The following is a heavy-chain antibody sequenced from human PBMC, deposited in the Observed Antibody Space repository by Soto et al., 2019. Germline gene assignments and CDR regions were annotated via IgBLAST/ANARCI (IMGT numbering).Heavy chain of an antibody. CDR1: GLSVSTNF. CDR2: IYSGGKT. V-gene: IGHV3-53*01. J-gene: IGHJ6*02. CDR3: TRDAPGERPYYFYYYGMDV. Sequence: QLVESGGGLSQPGESLKLSCAASGLSVSTNFMSWVRQAPGKGLEWLAVIYSGGKTFYADSVKGRFTISKDNSKNTLSLQMNSLRAEDTAVYYCTRDAPGERPYYFYYYGMDVWGQGTTVTVSS.